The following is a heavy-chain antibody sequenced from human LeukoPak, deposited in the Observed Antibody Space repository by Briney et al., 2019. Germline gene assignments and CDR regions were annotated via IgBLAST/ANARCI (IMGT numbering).Heavy chain of an antibody. CDR1: GYTFINHW. V-gene: IGHV1-46*01. J-gene: IGHJ5*02. Sequence: ASVKVSCKASGYTFINHWMHWVRQAPGQGLEWVGLINPTGTRTLYAQKFQGRITLTRDMSTTTDYMELSSLTSEDTAVYYCARDNSVGGIAWWFDPWGQGTLVTVSS. CDR3: ARDNSVGGIAWWFDP. D-gene: IGHD1-26*01. CDR2: INPTGTRT.